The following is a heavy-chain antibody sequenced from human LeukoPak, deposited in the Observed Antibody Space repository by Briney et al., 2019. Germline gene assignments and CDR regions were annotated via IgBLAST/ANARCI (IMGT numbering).Heavy chain of an antibody. CDR2: ISGSGVRT. J-gene: IGHJ3*02. D-gene: IGHD6-19*01. V-gene: IGHV3-23*01. Sequence: PGGSLRLSCAASGFTFSSYAMSWVRQAPGKGLEWVSAISGSGVRTYYADSVKGRFTISRDNSKNTLYLQMNSLRAEDTAVYYCVKDLGWLGEADAFDIWGHGTMVTVSS. CDR1: GFTFSSYA. CDR3: VKDLGWLGEADAFDI.